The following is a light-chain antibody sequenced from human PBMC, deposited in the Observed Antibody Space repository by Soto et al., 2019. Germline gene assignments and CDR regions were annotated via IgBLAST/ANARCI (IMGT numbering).Light chain of an antibody. CDR1: QSVSSN. J-gene: IGKJ1*01. CDR2: GAS. V-gene: IGKV3-15*01. Sequence: EIVMTQSPATLSVSPGERATLSCRASQSVSSNLAWYQLKPGQAPRLLIYGASTTATGIPARFSGSGSGTEFTLTIGSLQSEDFAVYYCQQYNNWPRTFGQGTKVEIK. CDR3: QQYNNWPRT.